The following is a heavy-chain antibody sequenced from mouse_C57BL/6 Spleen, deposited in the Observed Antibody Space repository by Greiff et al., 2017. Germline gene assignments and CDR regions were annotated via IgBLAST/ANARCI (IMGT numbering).Heavy chain of an antibody. Sequence: VQLQQPGPELVKPGASVKISCKASGYSFTDYNMNWVKQSNGQSLEWIGVINPYDGTTSYNQKFKGKATLTVDQSSSTAYTQLNSLTSEDSAVXDCANYYYGSSYGYFDVWGTGTTVTVSA. D-gene: IGHD1-1*01. CDR2: INPYDGTT. CDR1: GYSFTDYN. CDR3: ANYYYGSSYGYFDV. V-gene: IGHV1-39*01. J-gene: IGHJ1*03.